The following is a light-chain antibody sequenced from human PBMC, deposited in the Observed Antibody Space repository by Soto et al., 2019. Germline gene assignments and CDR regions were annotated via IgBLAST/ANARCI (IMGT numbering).Light chain of an antibody. V-gene: IGLV1-44*01. J-gene: IGLJ3*02. CDR2: SND. Sequence: QSVLTQPPSASGTPGQRVTISCSGSSSNIGSNAVNWYQHLPGTAPKLLIYSNDQQPSGVPDRFSGYKSGTSASLAISGLQSEDEADYYCAAWDNSLYGRVFGGGTKVTVL. CDR1: SSNIGSNA. CDR3: AAWDNSLYGRV.